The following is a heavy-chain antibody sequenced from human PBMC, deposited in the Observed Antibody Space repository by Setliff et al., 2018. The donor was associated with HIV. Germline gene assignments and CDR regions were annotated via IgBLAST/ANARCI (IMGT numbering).Heavy chain of an antibody. J-gene: IGHJ4*02. CDR3: ARDDRCSGGSCYSY. V-gene: IGHV4-61*09. D-gene: IGHD2-15*01. CDR1: GGSISSGDYY. CDR2: ISTSGST. Sequence: SETLSLTCTVSGGSISSGDYYWSWIRQPAGKGLEWIGHISTSGSTNYNPSLKSRVTTSVDTSNNQFSLNLSSVTAADTAVYYCARDDRCSGGSCYSYWGQGSLVTVSS.